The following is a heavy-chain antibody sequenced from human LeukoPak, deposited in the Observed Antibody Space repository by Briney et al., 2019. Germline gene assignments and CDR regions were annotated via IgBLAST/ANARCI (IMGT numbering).Heavy chain of an antibody. Sequence: GGSLRLSCAASGFTFSSYGMHWVRQAPGKGLEWVAVISYDGSNKYYAYSVKGRFTISRDNSKNTLYLQMNSLRAEDTAVYYCAKDQGDRGVMNYWGQGTLVTVSS. D-gene: IGHD3-10*01. CDR1: GFTFSSYG. V-gene: IGHV3-30*18. J-gene: IGHJ4*02. CDR2: ISYDGSNK. CDR3: AKDQGDRGVMNY.